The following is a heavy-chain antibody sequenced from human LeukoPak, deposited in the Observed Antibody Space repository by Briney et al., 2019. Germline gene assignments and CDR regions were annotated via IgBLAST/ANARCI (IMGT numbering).Heavy chain of an antibody. Sequence: GRSLRLSCAASGFTFSSYAMHWVRQAPGKGLEWVAVTSYDGSNKYYADSVKGRFTISRDNSKNTLYLQMNSLRAEDTAVYYCARDTEVSKMVRGVKSWFDPWGQGTLVTVSS. J-gene: IGHJ5*02. CDR2: TSYDGSNK. V-gene: IGHV3-30*04. CDR3: ARDTEVSKMVRGVKSWFDP. D-gene: IGHD3-10*01. CDR1: GFTFSSYA.